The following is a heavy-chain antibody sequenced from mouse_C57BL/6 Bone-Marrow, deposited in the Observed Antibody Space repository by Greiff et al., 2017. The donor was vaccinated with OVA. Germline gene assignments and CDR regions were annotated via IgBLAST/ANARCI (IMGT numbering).Heavy chain of an antibody. V-gene: IGHV1-62-2*01. J-gene: IGHJ2*01. Sequence: VQGVESGAELVKPGASVRLSCKASGYTFTEYTIHWVKQRSGQGLEWIGWFYPGSGSIKYNEKFKDKATLTADKSSSTVYMELSRLTSEDSAVYFCARHVQLAYYFDYWGQGTTLTVSS. CDR2: FYPGSGSI. D-gene: IGHD4-1*02. CDR3: ARHVQLAYYFDY. CDR1: GYTFTEYT.